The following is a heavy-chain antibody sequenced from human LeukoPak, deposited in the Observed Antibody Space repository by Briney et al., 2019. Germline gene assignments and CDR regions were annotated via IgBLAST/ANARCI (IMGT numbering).Heavy chain of an antibody. Sequence: PSETLSLTCAVYGGSFSGYYWSWIRQPPGKGLEWIGEINHTGSTNYNPSLKSRVTISVDTSKNQFSLKLSSVTAADTAVYYCARLTTYYYDSSGYYSTYYFVYWGQGTLVTVSS. CDR1: GGSFSGYY. CDR3: ARLTTYYYDSSGYYSTYYFVY. CDR2: INHTGST. V-gene: IGHV4-34*01. J-gene: IGHJ4*02. D-gene: IGHD3-22*01.